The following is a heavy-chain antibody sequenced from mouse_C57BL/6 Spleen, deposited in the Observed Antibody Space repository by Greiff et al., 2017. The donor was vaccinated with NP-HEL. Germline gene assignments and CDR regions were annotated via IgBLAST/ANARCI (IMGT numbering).Heavy chain of an antibody. CDR1: GYAFSSSW. CDR3: ARGPLREGFDY. Sequence: VQLQQSGPELVKPGASVKISCKASGYAFSSSWMNWVKQRPGKGLEWIGRIYPGDGDTNYNGKFKGKATLTADKSSSTAYMQLSSLTSEDSAVYFCARGPLREGFDYWGQGTTLTVSS. V-gene: IGHV1-82*01. CDR2: IYPGDGDT. J-gene: IGHJ2*01.